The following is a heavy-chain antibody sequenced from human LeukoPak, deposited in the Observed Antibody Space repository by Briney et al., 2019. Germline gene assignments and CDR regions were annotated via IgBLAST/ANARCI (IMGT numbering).Heavy chain of an antibody. D-gene: IGHD1-26*01. CDR1: GGTFSSYA. V-gene: IGHV1-69*04. Sequence: SVKVSCMASGGTFSSYAISWVRQPPGQGLEWMGRIIPILGIANYAQKFQGRVTITADKSTSTAYMELSSLRSEDTAVYYCAREGGELLTTYFDYWGQGGKVADSS. CDR2: IIPILGIA. J-gene: IGHJ4*02. CDR3: AREGGELLTTYFDY.